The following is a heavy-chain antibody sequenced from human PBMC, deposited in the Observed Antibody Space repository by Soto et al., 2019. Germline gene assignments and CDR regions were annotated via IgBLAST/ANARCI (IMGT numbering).Heavy chain of an antibody. D-gene: IGHD6-19*01. V-gene: IGHV3-7*01. CDR1: GFTFSSYW. CDR2: IKQDGSEK. Sequence: GGSLRLSCAASGFTFSSYWMSWVRQAPGKGLEWVANIKQDGSEKYYVDSVKGRFTISRDNAKNSLYLQMNSLRAEDTAVYYCARDEYSSGWYPAPPSAWGQGTLVTVSS. J-gene: IGHJ4*02. CDR3: ARDEYSSGWYPAPPSA.